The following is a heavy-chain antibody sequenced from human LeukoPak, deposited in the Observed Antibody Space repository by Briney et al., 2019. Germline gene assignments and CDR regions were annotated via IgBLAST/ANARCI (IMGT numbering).Heavy chain of an antibody. V-gene: IGHV3-30*18. D-gene: IGHD3-22*01. CDR1: GFTFSSYG. CDR3: AKGDYYYDSSGNDY. Sequence: GGSLRLSCAASGFTFSSYGMHWVRQAPGKELEWVAVISYDGSNKYYADSVKGRFTISRDNSKNTLYLQMNSLRAEDTAVYYCAKGDYYYDSSGNDYWGQGTLVTVSS. CDR2: ISYDGSNK. J-gene: IGHJ4*02.